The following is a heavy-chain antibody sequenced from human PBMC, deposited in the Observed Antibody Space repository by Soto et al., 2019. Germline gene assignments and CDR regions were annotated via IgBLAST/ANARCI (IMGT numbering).Heavy chain of an antibody. CDR3: ARVYWLLGLVFFDI. Sequence: PSETLSLTCTVSGGSISSGGYYWSWIRQHPGKGLEWIGYIYYSGSTYYNPSLKSRVTISVDTSKNQFSLKLSSVTAADTAVYYCARVYWLLGLVFFDIWGQGTMVTVSS. J-gene: IGHJ3*02. V-gene: IGHV4-31*03. D-gene: IGHD3-9*01. CDR2: IYYSGST. CDR1: GGSISSGGYY.